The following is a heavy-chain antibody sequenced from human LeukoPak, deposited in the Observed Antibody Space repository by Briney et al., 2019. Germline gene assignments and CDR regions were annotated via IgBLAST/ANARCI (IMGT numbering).Heavy chain of an antibody. CDR2: INPSGGST. V-gene: IGHV1-46*01. CDR1: GYTFTSYY. J-gene: IGHJ3*02. CDR3: ARDRSREGFGI. Sequence: ASVKVSCKASGYTFTSYYIHWVRQAPGQGLEWMGIINPSGGSTSYAQKFQGRLTMTRDTSTSTLYMELSSLRSEDTAVYYCARDRSREGFGIWGQGTMVTVSS. D-gene: IGHD3-10*01.